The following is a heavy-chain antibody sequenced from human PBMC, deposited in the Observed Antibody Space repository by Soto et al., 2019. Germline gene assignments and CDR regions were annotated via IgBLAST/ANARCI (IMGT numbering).Heavy chain of an antibody. Sequence: ASVKVSCKASGYTFTSYDINWVRQAPGQRLEWMGWMNPNSGNTGYAQKFQGRVTMTRNTSISTAYMELSSLRSEDTAVYYCARGLVRYCSSTSCNHMDVWGKGTTVTVSS. D-gene: IGHD2-2*01. J-gene: IGHJ6*04. CDR3: ARGLVRYCSSTSCNHMDV. CDR1: GYTFTSYD. CDR2: MNPNSGNT. V-gene: IGHV1-8*01.